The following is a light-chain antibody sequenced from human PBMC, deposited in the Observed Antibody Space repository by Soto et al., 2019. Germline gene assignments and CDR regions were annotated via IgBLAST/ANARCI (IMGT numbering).Light chain of an antibody. CDR3: SSYTSTSTYVV. V-gene: IGLV2-14*01. J-gene: IGLJ2*01. CDR1: SSDIGDYNY. CDR2: EVS. Sequence: QSALTQPASESGSPGQSITISCTGTSSDIGDYNYVSWYQQHPGKAPKLMIYEVSNRPSGVSNRFSASKSGNTASLTISGLQPEDEADYFCSSYTSTSTYVVFGGGTQLTVL.